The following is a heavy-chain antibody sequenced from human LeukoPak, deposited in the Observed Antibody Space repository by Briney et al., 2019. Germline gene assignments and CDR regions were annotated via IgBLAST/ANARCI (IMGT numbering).Heavy chain of an antibody. J-gene: IGHJ4*02. V-gene: IGHV3-48*01. Sequence: GKSLRLSCAASGFTFSSHSMHWVRQAPGKGLEWISYISSGSTAMYYADSVKGRFTISRDNARNSLYLQMNSLRGDDTAVYYCATWAGTATGFSGPFDYWSQGTPVTVSS. CDR1: GFTFSSHS. D-gene: IGHD6-13*01. CDR3: ATWAGTATGFSGPFDY. CDR2: ISSGSTAM.